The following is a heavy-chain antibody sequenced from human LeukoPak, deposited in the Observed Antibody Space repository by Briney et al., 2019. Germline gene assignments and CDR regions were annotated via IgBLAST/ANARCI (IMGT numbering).Heavy chain of an antibody. Sequence: ASVKVSCKASGYTFTGYYMHWVRQAPGQGLEWMGWINPNSGGTNYAQKFQGRVTMTRDTSISTAYMELSRLRSDDTAVYYCARGEATAWTWYMDVWGKGTTVTVSS. D-gene: IGHD5-24*01. CDR3: ARGEATAWTWYMDV. CDR1: GYTFTGYY. J-gene: IGHJ6*03. V-gene: IGHV1-2*02. CDR2: INPNSGGT.